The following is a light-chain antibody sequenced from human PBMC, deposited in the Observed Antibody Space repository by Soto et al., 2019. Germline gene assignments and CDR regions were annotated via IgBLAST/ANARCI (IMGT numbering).Light chain of an antibody. J-gene: IGLJ3*02. Sequence: QSALTQPPSVSGAPGQRVTISCTGSSSNIGAGYDVQWYQQLPGTAPKLLIYGNINRPSGVPDRFSGSKSGTSASLAITGLQSEDEADYHCQSYDSSLSGWVFGGGTKVTVL. CDR3: QSYDSSLSGWV. CDR2: GNI. V-gene: IGLV1-40*01. CDR1: SSNIGAGYD.